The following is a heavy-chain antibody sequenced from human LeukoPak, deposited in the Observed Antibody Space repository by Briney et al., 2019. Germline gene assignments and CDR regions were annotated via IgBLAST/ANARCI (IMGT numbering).Heavy chain of an antibody. V-gene: IGHV4-31*11. J-gene: IGHJ5*02. D-gene: IGHD2-2*01. CDR3: GRHIVVVPGGGDWFDP. Sequence: SETLSLTCAVYGESFSGYFWSWIRQHPGKGLEWIGYIYYSGSTYYNPSLKGRVTISVDTSKNQFSLKLSSLTAADTAVYYCGRHIVVVPGGGDWFDPWGQGTLVTVSS. CDR1: GESFSGYF. CDR2: IYYSGST.